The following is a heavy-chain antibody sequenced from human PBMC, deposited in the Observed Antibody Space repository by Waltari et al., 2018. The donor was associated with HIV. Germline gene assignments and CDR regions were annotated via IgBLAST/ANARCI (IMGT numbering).Heavy chain of an antibody. Sequence: QVQLVQSGAEVKTPGASVKVSCKASGYTFTSYAINWVRQAPGQGPEWKGRISTNNGNTNYEQKFQGRVTMTTDASTSTVYMELRSLRSDDTAIYYCARDLYMGRGVISDYWGQGTLVTVSS. CDR1: GYTFTSYA. CDR2: ISTNNGNT. CDR3: ARDLYMGRGVISDY. V-gene: IGHV1-18*01. D-gene: IGHD3-10*01. J-gene: IGHJ4*02.